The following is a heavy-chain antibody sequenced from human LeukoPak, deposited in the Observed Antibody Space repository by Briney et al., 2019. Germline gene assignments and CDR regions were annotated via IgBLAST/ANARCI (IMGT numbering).Heavy chain of an antibody. CDR2: IYYSGST. CDR3: ARVEQTSDAFDI. V-gene: IGHV4-30-4*01. Sequence: SETLSLTCTVSGGSISSGDYYWSWIRQPPGKGLEWIGYIYYSGSTYYNPSLKSRVTISVGTSMNQFSLKLSSVTAADTAVYYCARVEQTSDAFDIWGQGTMVTVSS. D-gene: IGHD1/OR15-1a*01. CDR1: GGSISSGDYY. J-gene: IGHJ3*02.